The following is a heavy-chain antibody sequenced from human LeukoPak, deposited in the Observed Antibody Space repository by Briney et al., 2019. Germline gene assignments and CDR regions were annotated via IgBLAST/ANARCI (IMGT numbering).Heavy chain of an antibody. Sequence: SVKVSCKASGGTFSSYAISWVRQAPGQGLEWMGGIIPIFGTANYAQKFQGRVTITADESTSTAYMELSSLRSEDTAVYYCAESLYYYDSSGHPFDYWGQGTLVTVSS. CDR2: IIPIFGTA. D-gene: IGHD3-22*01. CDR1: GGTFSSYA. J-gene: IGHJ4*02. V-gene: IGHV1-69*13. CDR3: AESLYYYDSSGHPFDY.